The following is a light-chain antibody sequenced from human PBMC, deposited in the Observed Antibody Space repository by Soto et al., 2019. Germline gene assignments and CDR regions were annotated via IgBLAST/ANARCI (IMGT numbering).Light chain of an antibody. J-gene: IGKJ3*01. Sequence: EIVLTQSPGTLSLSPGERATLSCRASQSISSSYLAWYQQRPGQAPRLLTFGASYMATGIPDRFSGSGSGTDFTLTISRLEPEDFAVYYCQQYSSSPPEFTFGPGTKVDSK. V-gene: IGKV3-20*01. CDR2: GAS. CDR3: QQYSSSPPEFT. CDR1: QSISSSY.